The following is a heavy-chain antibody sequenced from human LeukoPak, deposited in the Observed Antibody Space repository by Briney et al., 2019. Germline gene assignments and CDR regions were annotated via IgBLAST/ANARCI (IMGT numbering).Heavy chain of an antibody. CDR1: VFTLEDFD. CDR3: AKGGIHRGYYYYYMDV. V-gene: IGHV3-9*01. D-gene: IGHD6-13*01. J-gene: IGHJ6*03. CDR2: IKWWGYSI. Sequence: SLRLLCTAWVFTLEDFDVQGLRRARGKGLEGLTGIKWWGYSIGYADCVKRRFDLSRDNDKKSLYLQMNSLRAEDTALYYCAKGGIHRGYYYYYMDVWGKGTTVTISS.